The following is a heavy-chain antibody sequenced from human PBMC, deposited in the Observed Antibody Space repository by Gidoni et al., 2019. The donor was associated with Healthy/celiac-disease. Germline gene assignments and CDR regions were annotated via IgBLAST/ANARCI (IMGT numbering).Heavy chain of an antibody. Sequence: EVQLVESGGGLVQPGGSLRLSCAASGFTFSSYEMNWVRQAPGKGLEWVSYISSSGSTIYYADSVKGRFTISRDNAKNSLYLQMNSLRAEDTAVYYCARDIASSGYYYFDYWGQGTLVTVSS. V-gene: IGHV3-48*03. CDR1: GFTFSSYE. D-gene: IGHD3-22*01. CDR2: ISSSGSTI. J-gene: IGHJ4*02. CDR3: ARDIASSGYYYFDY.